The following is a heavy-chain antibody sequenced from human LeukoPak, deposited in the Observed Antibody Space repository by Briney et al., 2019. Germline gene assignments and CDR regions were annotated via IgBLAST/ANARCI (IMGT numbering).Heavy chain of an antibody. V-gene: IGHV1-2*02. J-gene: IGHJ4*02. Sequence: ASVKVSCKASGYTFTGYYMHWVRQAPGQGLEWMGWINPNSGGTNYAQKFQGRVTMTRDTSISTAYMELSRLRSDDTAVYYCARVGTYYDLLTGYYHFDYWGQGTLVTVSS. CDR3: ARVGTYYDLLTGYYHFDY. CDR1: GYTFTGYY. D-gene: IGHD3-9*01. CDR2: INPNSGGT.